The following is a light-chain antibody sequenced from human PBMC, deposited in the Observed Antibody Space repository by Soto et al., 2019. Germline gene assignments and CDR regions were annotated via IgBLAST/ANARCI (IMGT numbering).Light chain of an antibody. V-gene: IGLV1-44*01. Sequence: QSVLTQPPSASGTPGQRVTISCSGSSSNIGSNTVNWYQQLPGTAPKLLIYSNNQRPSGVPDRFSGSKSGTSASLAISGLXSEDEADYYCAAWDDSLNGSVFGSGTKVTVL. CDR3: AAWDDSLNGSV. J-gene: IGLJ1*01. CDR2: SNN. CDR1: SSNIGSNT.